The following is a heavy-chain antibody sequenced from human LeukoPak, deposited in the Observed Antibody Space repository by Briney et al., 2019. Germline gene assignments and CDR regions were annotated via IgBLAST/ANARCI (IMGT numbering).Heavy chain of an antibody. CDR3: ARGGGAAAGNFDY. Sequence: GGSLRLSCAASGFTFTSYWMHWVRQAPGKGLVWVSRINSDGSRTSYADSVKGRFTISRDNAKNTLYLQMNSLRAEDTAVYYCARGGGAAAGNFDYWGQGTLVTVSS. J-gene: IGHJ4*02. CDR2: INSDGSRT. V-gene: IGHV3-74*01. CDR1: GFTFTSYW. D-gene: IGHD6-13*01.